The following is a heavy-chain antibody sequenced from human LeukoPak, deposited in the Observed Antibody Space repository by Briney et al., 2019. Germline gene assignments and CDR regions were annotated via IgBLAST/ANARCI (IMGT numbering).Heavy chain of an antibody. CDR3: ARAGLYSGSSLDY. Sequence: RGSLRLSCAASGFTFSSYAMSWVRQAPGKGLEWVSAISGSGDSTFYADSVKGRFTISRDNSKNTLYLQMNSLRAEDTAVYYCARAGLYSGSSLDYWGQGALVTVSS. CDR2: ISGSGDST. CDR1: GFTFSSYA. V-gene: IGHV3-23*01. D-gene: IGHD5-12*01. J-gene: IGHJ4*02.